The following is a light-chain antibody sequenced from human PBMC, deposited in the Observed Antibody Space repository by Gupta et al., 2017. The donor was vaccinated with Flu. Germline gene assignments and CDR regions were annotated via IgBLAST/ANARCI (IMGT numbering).Light chain of an antibody. Sequence: QSVLTQPPSASGTPGQRVTISCSGSSSNIGRNTVNWYQQLPGAAPKLLIYSNNKRPSGVPDRFSGSTSGTSASLVISGLQSEDEADYDCASWDDSLNGRGVFGGGTKLTV. V-gene: IGLV1-44*01. CDR3: ASWDDSLNGRGV. CDR1: SSNIGRNT. CDR2: SNN. J-gene: IGLJ3*02.